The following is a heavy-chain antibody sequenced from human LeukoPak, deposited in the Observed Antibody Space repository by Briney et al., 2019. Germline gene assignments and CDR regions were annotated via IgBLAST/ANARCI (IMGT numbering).Heavy chain of an antibody. D-gene: IGHD3-10*01. J-gene: IGHJ5*02. CDR3: ALWFGELGAFDP. CDR1: GGSISSGDYY. V-gene: IGHV4-30-4*03. Sequence: PSETLSLTCSVSGGSISSGDYYWSWIRQPPGKGLEWIGYIYYSGSTYYNPSLKSRVTISVDTSNNQFSLKLSSVTAADTAVYYCALWFGELGAFDPWGQGTLVTVSS. CDR2: IYYSGST.